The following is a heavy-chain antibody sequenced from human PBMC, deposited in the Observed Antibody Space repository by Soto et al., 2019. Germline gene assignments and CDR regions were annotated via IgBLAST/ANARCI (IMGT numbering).Heavy chain of an antibody. D-gene: IGHD3-10*01. CDR2: IKSRSGGGTT. V-gene: IGHV3-15*07. J-gene: IGHJ4*02. CDR1: GFANFSKAW. CDR3: TTGVY. Sequence: EVQLVESGGGFVEPGGSLRLSCEASGFANFSKAWIYWVRQAPGKGLEWVGHIKSRSGGGTTGYAAPVQGRFSISRDDLANTLFLQMNSLKVEDTAFYYCTTGVYWGQGTLATVSS.